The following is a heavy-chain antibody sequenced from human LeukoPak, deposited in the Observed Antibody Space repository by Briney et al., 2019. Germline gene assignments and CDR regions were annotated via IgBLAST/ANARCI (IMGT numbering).Heavy chain of an antibody. CDR1: GGSINTANYY. V-gene: IGHV4-39*01. J-gene: IGHJ6*03. Sequence: PETLSLTCNVSGGSINTANYYWGWLRQPPGKGLEWIGSIYYSETTYDNPSLKSRVTIAIETSKNQCSLRLSSVTASDTAVYYCARQRADYYYYYVDVWGEGTTVAVS. CDR3: ARQRADYYYYYVDV. CDR2: IYYSETT.